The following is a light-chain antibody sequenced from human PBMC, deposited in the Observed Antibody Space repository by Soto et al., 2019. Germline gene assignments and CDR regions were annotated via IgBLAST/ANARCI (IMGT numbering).Light chain of an antibody. J-gene: IGKJ1*01. Sequence: EIVMTQSPAPLPVSPGERATLSFSSSQSVSSNLAWYQQKPGQAPRLLIYGASTRATGIPARFSGSGSGTEFTLTISSLQSEDFAVYYCQQYNNWPLWTFGQGTKVDIK. CDR3: QQYNNWPLWT. CDR1: QSVSSN. CDR2: GAS. V-gene: IGKV3-15*01.